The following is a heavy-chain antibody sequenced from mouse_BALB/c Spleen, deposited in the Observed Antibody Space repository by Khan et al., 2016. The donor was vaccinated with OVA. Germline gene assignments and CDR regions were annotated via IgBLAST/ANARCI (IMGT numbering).Heavy chain of an antibody. CDR3: AKFTPDYYSMDY. CDR1: GFSLTSYG. J-gene: IGHJ4*01. V-gene: IGHV2-3*01. Sequence: QIQLVQSGPGLVAPSQSLSITCTVSGFSLTSYGVSWVRQSPGKGLEWLGVIWGDGSTNYHSTLISRLIISKDNSKSQVFLKLTCLQTDDTATYYCAKFTPDYYSMDYWGQGTSVTVSS. CDR2: IWGDGST. D-gene: IGHD1-1*01.